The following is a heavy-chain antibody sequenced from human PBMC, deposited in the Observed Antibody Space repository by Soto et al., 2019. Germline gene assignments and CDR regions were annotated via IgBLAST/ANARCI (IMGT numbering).Heavy chain of an antibody. J-gene: IGHJ4*02. CDR3: ARRAEKGVPDPSDS. V-gene: IGHV3-53*01. Sequence: EVQLVESGGGLIQPGGSLRLSCAVSGFTVSTNYMSWVRQAPGKGLEWVSVIYSGGSTHYADSVRGRFAISRDNSKNTLDLHMSRLTAEDTAVYYCARRAEKGVPDPSDSWGQGTLVTVS. CDR1: GFTVSTNY. D-gene: IGHD1-1*01. CDR2: IYSGGST.